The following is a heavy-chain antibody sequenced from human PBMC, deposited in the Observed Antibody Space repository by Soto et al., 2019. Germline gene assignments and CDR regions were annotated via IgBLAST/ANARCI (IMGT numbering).Heavy chain of an antibody. CDR2: IWYDGSNK. D-gene: IGHD2-15*01. J-gene: IGHJ4*02. V-gene: IGHV3-33*01. Sequence: QVQLVESGGGVVQPGRSLRLSCAASGFTFSSYGMHWVRQAPGKGLEWVAVIWYDGSNKYYADSVKGRFTISRDNSKNTLYLLMNSLSAEDTAVYYCARDGYCSGGSCYSVLVFDYWGQGTLVTVSS. CDR3: ARDGYCSGGSCYSVLVFDY. CDR1: GFTFSSYG.